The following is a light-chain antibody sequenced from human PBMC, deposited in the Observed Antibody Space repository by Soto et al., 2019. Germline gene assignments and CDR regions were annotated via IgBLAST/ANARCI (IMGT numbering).Light chain of an antibody. J-gene: IGLJ1*01. CDR1: SSDVGDYNS. Sequence: QSALTQPRSVSGSPGQSVTVSCIGTSSDVGDYNSVSWYQQHPGKAPKLMIYDVSKRPSGVPDRFSGSKSGNTASLTISGLQAEDEADYYCFSYVGSYSYVFGIGTKLTVL. CDR2: DVS. CDR3: FSYVGSYSYV. V-gene: IGLV2-11*01.